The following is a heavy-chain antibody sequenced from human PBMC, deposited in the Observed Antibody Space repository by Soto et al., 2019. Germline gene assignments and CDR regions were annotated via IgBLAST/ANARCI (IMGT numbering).Heavy chain of an antibody. D-gene: IGHD2-15*01. Sequence: QVHLVESGGGVVQPGGSLRLSCAASGFTFNKYGIHWVRQAPGKGLEWVAVIWRDGSEKYYADSVKDRFTISRDNSKKMVYLQMKSLRVDDTATYYCAKDGDRTYCSDGNCAFFDSWGQGALVTVSS. CDR1: GFTFNKYG. CDR3: AKDGDRTYCSDGNCAFFDS. CDR2: IWRDGSEK. J-gene: IGHJ4*02. V-gene: IGHV3-33*06.